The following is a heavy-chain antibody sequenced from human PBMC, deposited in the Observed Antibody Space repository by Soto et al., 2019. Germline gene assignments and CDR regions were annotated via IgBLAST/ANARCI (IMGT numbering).Heavy chain of an antibody. V-gene: IGHV3-21*06. CDR2: ITNRGTHT. CDR3: TRAHEVAWFDS. D-gene: IGHD2-15*01. Sequence: PGGSLRLSCTASGFSFSSYTMNWVRQAPGKGLQWVASITNRGTHTYSADSVKGRFTISRDNDKNSLYLQMNNLRAEDTATYYCTRAHEVAWFDSWGLGTLVTVS. J-gene: IGHJ5*01. CDR1: GFSFSSYT.